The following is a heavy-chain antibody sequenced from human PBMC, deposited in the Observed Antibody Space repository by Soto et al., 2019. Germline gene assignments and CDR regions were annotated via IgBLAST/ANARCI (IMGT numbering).Heavy chain of an antibody. CDR2: ITSDSKYI. CDR3: ATGDCSHTSCYLIDYSFAMDV. J-gene: IGHJ6*02. V-gene: IGHV3-21*01. CDR1: GLTFNSYS. D-gene: IGHD2-2*01. Sequence: GGSLRLSCAASGLTFNSYSMNWVRQAPGRGLEWVSSITSDSKYIYYGDAVKGRFTISRDNAKNELFLQMNSLRAEDTAVYYCATGDCSHTSCYLIDYSFAMDVWGQGTTVTVSS.